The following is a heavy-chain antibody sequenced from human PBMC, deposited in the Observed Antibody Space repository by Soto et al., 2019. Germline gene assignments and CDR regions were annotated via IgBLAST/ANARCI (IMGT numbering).Heavy chain of an antibody. CDR1: GYTFTSYG. CDR3: ARTFGGFGELLLWFDP. Sequence: ASVKVSCKASGYTFTSYGISWVRQAPGQGLEWMGWISAYNGNTNYAQKLQGRVTMTTDTSTSTAYMEMRSLRSDDTAVYYCARTFGGFGELLLWFDPWGQGTLVTVSS. D-gene: IGHD3-10*01. V-gene: IGHV1-18*01. CDR2: ISAYNGNT. J-gene: IGHJ5*02.